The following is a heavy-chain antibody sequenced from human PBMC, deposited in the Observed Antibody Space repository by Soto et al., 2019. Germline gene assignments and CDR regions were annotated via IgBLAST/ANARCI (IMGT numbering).Heavy chain of an antibody. V-gene: IGHV2-5*02. Sequence: QITLKESGPTRVRPTQTLTLTCTFSGFSLSTSGVGVGWIRQPPGKALEWLAFIYWDDDKRYSPSLRSRLTLTQATSTTQVVLTMTHMDPVDTASYYCAHRAGLQGTSDGGCFDHWGLGTLVTVSS. J-gene: IGHJ4*02. D-gene: IGHD3-10*01. CDR1: GFSLSTSGVG. CDR2: IYWDDDK. CDR3: AHRAGLQGTSDGGCFDH.